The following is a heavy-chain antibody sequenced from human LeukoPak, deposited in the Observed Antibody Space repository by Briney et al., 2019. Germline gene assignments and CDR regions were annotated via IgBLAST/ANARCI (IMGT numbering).Heavy chain of an antibody. J-gene: IGHJ3*02. CDR1: GFTFSSYE. Sequence: GGSLRLSCAASGFTFSSYEMNWVRQAPGKGLEWVSYITSSGGTIYYADSVKGRFTISRDNAKNSLYLQMNSLRAEDTAVYYCARVSGYSYGLSAFDIWGQGTMVTVS. V-gene: IGHV3-48*03. D-gene: IGHD5-18*01. CDR3: ARVSGYSYGLSAFDI. CDR2: ITSSGGTI.